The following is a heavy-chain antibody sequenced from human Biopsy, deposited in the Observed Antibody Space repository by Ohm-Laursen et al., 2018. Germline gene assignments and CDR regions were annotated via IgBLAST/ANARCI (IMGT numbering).Heavy chain of an antibody. V-gene: IGHV4-59*11. Sequence: GTLSLTCTVSGGSISSHYWSWIRQPPGKGLEWIGYIYNRGSTKYNSSLKSRVTISVDTSKNQFSLTVRSVTAADTAMYYYARGQDSSYLAYGMDVWGQGTTVTVSS. D-gene: IGHD6-19*01. CDR1: GGSISSHY. J-gene: IGHJ6*02. CDR3: ARGQDSSYLAYGMDV. CDR2: IYNRGST.